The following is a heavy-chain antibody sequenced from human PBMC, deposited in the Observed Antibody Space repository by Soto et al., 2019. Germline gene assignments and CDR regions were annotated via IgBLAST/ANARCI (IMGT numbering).Heavy chain of an antibody. CDR2: IIPILGIA. J-gene: IGHJ4*02. Sequence: QVQLVQSGAEVKKPGSSVKVSCKASGGTFSSYTISWVRQAPGQGLEWMGRIIPILGIANYAQKFQGRVTIIAGKYTSTGYMELGSLRSEDTAVYYCATRGYCSGGSCYSDYFDYWGQGTLVTVSS. CDR3: ATRGYCSGGSCYSDYFDY. D-gene: IGHD2-15*01. CDR1: GGTFSSYT. V-gene: IGHV1-69*02.